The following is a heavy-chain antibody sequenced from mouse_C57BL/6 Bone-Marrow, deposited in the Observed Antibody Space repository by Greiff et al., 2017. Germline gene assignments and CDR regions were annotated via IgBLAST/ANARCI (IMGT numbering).Heavy chain of an antibody. V-gene: IGHV1-55*01. J-gene: IGHJ4*01. CDR1: GYTFTSYW. CDR3: ARVYYYSSGYAMDY. D-gene: IGHD1-1*01. CDR2: IYPGSGST. Sequence: QVQLQQPGAELVKPGASVKMSCKASGYTFTSYWITWVKQRPGQGLEWIGDIYPGSGSTNYNEKFKSKATLTVDTSSSTAYMQLSSLTSEDSAVYYCARVYYYSSGYAMDYWGQGTSVTVSS.